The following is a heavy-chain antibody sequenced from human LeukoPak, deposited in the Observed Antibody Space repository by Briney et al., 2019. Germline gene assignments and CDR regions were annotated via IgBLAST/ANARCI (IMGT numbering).Heavy chain of an antibody. D-gene: IGHD6-25*01. CDR2: INYSGST. V-gene: IGHV4-59*01. CDR1: GGSISSYY. Sequence: SETLSLTCTVSGGSISSYYWRWIRQPPGKGLEWIGYINYSGSTNYNPSLKSRVTISVDTSKNQFSLKLSSMTAADTAVYYCAGERGYSCGYGMDVWGQGTTVTVSS. CDR3: AGERGYSCGYGMDV. J-gene: IGHJ6*02.